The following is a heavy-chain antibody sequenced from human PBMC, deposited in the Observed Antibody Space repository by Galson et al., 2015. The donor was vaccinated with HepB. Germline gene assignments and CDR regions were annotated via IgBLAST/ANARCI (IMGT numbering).Heavy chain of an antibody. Sequence: SVKVSCKASGYTLTDHSIHWVRQVPGQGLEWMGWINPDSGGTNYAQKFRGRLTLTRDTSGNTAFMELIRLTSDDTAVYYCARGAAATGFVSVDSWGQGTLATVSS. J-gene: IGHJ5*01. CDR1: GYTLTDHS. V-gene: IGHV1-2*02. CDR2: INPDSGGT. D-gene: IGHD2-2*01. CDR3: ARGAAATGFVSVDS.